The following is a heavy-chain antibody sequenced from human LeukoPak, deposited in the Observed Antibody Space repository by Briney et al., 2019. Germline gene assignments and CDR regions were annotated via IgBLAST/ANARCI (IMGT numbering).Heavy chain of an antibody. CDR2: IRNDGSNK. Sequence: GGSLRLSCAASGFTFSSYAMSWVRQAPGKGLEWVAFIRNDGSNKNYADSVKGRFTISRDNSKNTLYLQMNSLRAEDTAVYYCAKDGLAYCGGDCQADYYYYMDVWGKGTTVTVSS. CDR3: AKDGLAYCGGDCQADYYYYMDV. CDR1: GFTFSSYA. D-gene: IGHD2-21*01. J-gene: IGHJ6*03. V-gene: IGHV3-30*02.